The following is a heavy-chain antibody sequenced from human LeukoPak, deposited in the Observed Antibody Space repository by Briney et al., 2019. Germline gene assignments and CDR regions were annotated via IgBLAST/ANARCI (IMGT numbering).Heavy chain of an antibody. CDR2: IYTSGST. D-gene: IGHD3-10*01. V-gene: IGHV4-61*02. CDR1: GGSISSGSYY. Sequence: SQTLSLTCTVAGGSISSGSYYWSWIRQPAGKGLEWIGRIYTSGSTHYNPSLKSRVTISVDTSKSQFSLKLSSVTAADTAVYYCAATYYYGSGSYYNRDYWGQGTLVTVSS. CDR3: AATYYYGSGSYYNRDY. J-gene: IGHJ4*02.